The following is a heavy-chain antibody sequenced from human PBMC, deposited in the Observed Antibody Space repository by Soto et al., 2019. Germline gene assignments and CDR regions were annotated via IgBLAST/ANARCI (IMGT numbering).Heavy chain of an antibody. J-gene: IGHJ4*02. D-gene: IGHD3-10*01. CDR3: ASLHRESSFDY. Sequence: ASETLSLTCTVSGGSISSSSYYWGWIRQPPGKGLEWIGSIYYSGSTYYNPSLKSRVTISVDTSKNQFSLKLSSVTAADTAVYYCASLHRESSFDYWGQGTLVTVSS. CDR2: IYYSGST. CDR1: GGSISSSSYY. V-gene: IGHV4-39*01.